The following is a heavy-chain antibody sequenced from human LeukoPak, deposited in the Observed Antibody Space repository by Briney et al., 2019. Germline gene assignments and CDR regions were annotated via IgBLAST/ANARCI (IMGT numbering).Heavy chain of an antibody. CDR2: IYYSGST. J-gene: IGHJ4*02. V-gene: IGHV4-39*07. Sequence: PSETLSLTCAVSGGSISSSSYYWGWIRQPPGKGLEWIGSIYYSGSTYYNPSLKSRVTISVDTSKNQFSLKLSSVTAADTAVYYCAGDSSSRPFDYWGQGTLVTVSS. CDR3: AGDSSSRPFDY. D-gene: IGHD6-6*01. CDR1: GGSISSSSYY.